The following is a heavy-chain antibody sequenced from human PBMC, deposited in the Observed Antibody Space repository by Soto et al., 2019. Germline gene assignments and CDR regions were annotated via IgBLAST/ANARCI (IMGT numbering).Heavy chain of an antibody. Sequence: GGSLRLSWGAAGVTCGSYDMNWARQAPGKGLEWVAVISYDGSNNNCADSVKGRFTISRDNSKNTLYLQMNSLRAEDTAVYYCARDPNIVATMGSIYYYYGMDVWGQGPTVTVSS. V-gene: IGHV3-30*03. CDR2: ISYDGSNN. CDR1: GVTCGSYD. CDR3: ARDPNIVATMGSIYYYYGMDV. J-gene: IGHJ6*02. D-gene: IGHD5-12*01.